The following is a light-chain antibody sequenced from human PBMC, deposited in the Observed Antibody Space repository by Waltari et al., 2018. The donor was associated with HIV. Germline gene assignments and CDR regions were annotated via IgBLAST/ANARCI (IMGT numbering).Light chain of an antibody. V-gene: IGKV1-5*03. Sequence: DIHMTQSPPTLTASVGDRVNITCRASQTVGDWLAWYQQKPGEAPSLLIYRATDVESGVPSRFSGSASGTDFTLAIDSLHPDDFANYYCHQYSDYLGSFGQGTRVELK. CDR3: HQYSDYLGS. CDR1: QTVGDW. CDR2: RAT. J-gene: IGKJ1*01.